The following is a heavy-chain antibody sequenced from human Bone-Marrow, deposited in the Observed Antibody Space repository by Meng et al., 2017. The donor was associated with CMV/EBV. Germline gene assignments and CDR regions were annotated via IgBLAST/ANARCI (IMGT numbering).Heavy chain of an antibody. CDR3: ATPLYAGSHTDAWYSDY. Sequence: GGSLRLSCAASGFSFNNAWMTWVRQAPGKGLEWVGRIKSKTDGGTTDYAAPVKGRFTISRDDSKNTLYLQMNNLKFADTAVYYCATPLYAGSHTDAWYSDYWGQGPLVTVSS. CDR1: GFSFNNAW. D-gene: IGHD2/OR15-2a*01. V-gene: IGHV3-15*01. J-gene: IGHJ4*02. CDR2: IKSKTDGGTT.